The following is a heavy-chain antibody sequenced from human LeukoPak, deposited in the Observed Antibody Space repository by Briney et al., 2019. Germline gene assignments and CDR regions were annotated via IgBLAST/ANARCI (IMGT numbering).Heavy chain of an antibody. V-gene: IGHV4-30-4*08. D-gene: IGHD3-22*01. Sequence: SETLPLTCTVSGGSISSGDYYWSWIRQPPGKGLEWFGYIYYSGSTYYNPSLKSRVTISVDTSKNQFSLKLSSVTAADTAVYYCARGGAYYYDSSGPHFDYWGQGTLVTVSS. CDR2: IYYSGST. CDR3: ARGGAYYYDSSGPHFDY. CDR1: GGSISSGDYY. J-gene: IGHJ4*02.